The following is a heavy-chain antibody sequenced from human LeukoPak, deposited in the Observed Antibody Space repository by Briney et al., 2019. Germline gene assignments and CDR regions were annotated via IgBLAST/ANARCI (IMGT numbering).Heavy chain of an antibody. D-gene: IGHD3-10*01. Sequence: GGSLRLSCAASGFTFSSYGMHWARQAPGKGLEWVAVISYDGSNKYYADSVKGRFTISRDNSKNTLYLQMNSLRAEDTAVYYCANAGSGSYYVYGMDVWGQGTTVTVSS. V-gene: IGHV3-30*18. CDR1: GFTFSSYG. J-gene: IGHJ6*02. CDR3: ANAGSGSYYVYGMDV. CDR2: ISYDGSNK.